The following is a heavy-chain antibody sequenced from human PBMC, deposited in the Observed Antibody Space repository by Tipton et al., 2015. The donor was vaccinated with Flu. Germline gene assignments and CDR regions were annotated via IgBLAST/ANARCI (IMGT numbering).Heavy chain of an antibody. CDR2: IYYSGST. Sequence: TLSLTCTVPGGSISSYYWSWIRQPPGKGLEWIGYIYYSGSTNYNPSLKSRVTMSVDTSKNQFSLKLSSVTAADTAVYYCARDRAFGYWGQGTLVTVSS. CDR3: ARDRAFGY. J-gene: IGHJ4*02. V-gene: IGHV4-59*12. CDR1: GGSISSYY.